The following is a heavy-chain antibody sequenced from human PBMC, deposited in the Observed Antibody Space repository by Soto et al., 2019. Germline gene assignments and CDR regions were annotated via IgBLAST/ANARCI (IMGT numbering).Heavy chain of an antibody. Sequence: EVQLLESGGGLVQPGGSLRLSCAASGFTFNSYAMSWVRQAPGKGLEWVSAIGSDGTAIQYADSVKGRFTISKDNSTDMLYLQMNSLRAEDTAVYYCVRPGLTVPGTRYFDHWGQGALVTVSS. J-gene: IGHJ4*02. CDR2: IGSDGTAI. V-gene: IGHV3-23*05. D-gene: IGHD6-19*01. CDR1: GFTFNSYA. CDR3: VRPGLTVPGTRYFDH.